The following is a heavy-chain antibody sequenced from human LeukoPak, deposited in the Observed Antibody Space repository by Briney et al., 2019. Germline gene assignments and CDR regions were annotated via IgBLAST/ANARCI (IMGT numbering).Heavy chain of an antibody. CDR2: IRFDGSNK. Sequence: GGSLRLSCAASGFTFSNYGMQWVRQAPGKGLEWVALIRFDGSNKDYADSVKGRFTISRDNSKNTLYLQMNSLRAEDTAVYYCAKENGAVAGRWLEYWGRGTLVTVSS. D-gene: IGHD6-19*01. V-gene: IGHV3-30*02. CDR1: GFTFSNYG. J-gene: IGHJ4*02. CDR3: AKENGAVAGRWLEY.